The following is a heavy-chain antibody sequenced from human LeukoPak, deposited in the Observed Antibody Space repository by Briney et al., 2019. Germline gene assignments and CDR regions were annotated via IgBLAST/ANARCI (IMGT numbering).Heavy chain of an antibody. CDR1: GYTFTSYD. D-gene: IGHD3-22*01. CDR2: MNPNSGNT. CDR3: AREGYYDSSGYSDY. J-gene: IGHJ4*02. Sequence: GASVKVSCKASGYTFTSYDINWVREATGQGLEWMGWMNPNSGNTGYAQKFQGRVTMTRNTSTSTAYMELSSLRSDDTAVYYCAREGYYDSSGYSDYWGQGTLVTVSS. V-gene: IGHV1-8*01.